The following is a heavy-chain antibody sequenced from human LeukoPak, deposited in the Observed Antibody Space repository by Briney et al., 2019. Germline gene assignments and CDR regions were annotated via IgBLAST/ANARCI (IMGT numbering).Heavy chain of an antibody. Sequence: PGGSLRLSCKASGFIFSLYWMHWVRQVPGRGLVWVSRIEGGAIDTDYADFVKGRFTISRDNAKNSLSLQMNSLRAEDTAVYYCARALFRLYSSSRRVDSWGQGTLVTVSS. J-gene: IGHJ4*02. D-gene: IGHD6-13*01. CDR3: ARALFRLYSSSRRVDS. V-gene: IGHV3-74*01. CDR2: IEGGAIDT. CDR1: GFIFSLYW.